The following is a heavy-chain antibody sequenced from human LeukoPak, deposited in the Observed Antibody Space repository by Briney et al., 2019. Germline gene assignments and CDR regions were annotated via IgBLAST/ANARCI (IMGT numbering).Heavy chain of an antibody. J-gene: IGHJ4*02. Sequence: GRSLRLSCAASGFTFSSYAMHWVRQAPGKGLEWVAVISYDGSNKYYADSVKGRFTISRDNSKNTLYLQMNSLRAEDTAVYYCARDQYYYDSSGYSSAYFDYWGQGTLATVSS. D-gene: IGHD3-22*01. CDR1: GFTFSSYA. V-gene: IGHV3-30*01. CDR3: ARDQYYYDSSGYSSAYFDY. CDR2: ISYDGSNK.